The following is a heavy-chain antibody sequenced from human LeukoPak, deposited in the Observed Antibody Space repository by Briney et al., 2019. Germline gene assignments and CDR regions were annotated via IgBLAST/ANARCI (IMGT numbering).Heavy chain of an antibody. CDR1: GYTFSSYG. V-gene: IGHV1-18*01. J-gene: IGHJ4*02. D-gene: IGHD3-22*01. CDR2: ISAYNGNT. CDR3: ARYYYDSSGYYSFDY. Sequence: ASVKVSCKASGYTFSSYGISWVRQAPGQGLEWMGWISAYNGNTNYAQKLQGRVTMTTDTSTSTAYMELRSLRSDDTAVYYCARYYYDSSGYYSFDYWGQGTLVTVSS.